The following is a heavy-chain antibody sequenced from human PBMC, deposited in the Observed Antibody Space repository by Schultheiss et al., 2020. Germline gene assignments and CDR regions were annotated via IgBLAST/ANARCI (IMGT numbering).Heavy chain of an antibody. Sequence: SQTLSLTCTVSGGSVTSSSNYWGWIRQPPGKGLEWIGSINYSGSTYYSGSTYYNPSLESRVTISADTSKNQFSLKLSSVTAADTAVYYCATMPMDAVDAIDFDYWGQGTLVTVSA. D-gene: IGHD5-12*01. CDR1: GGSVTSSSNY. J-gene: IGHJ4*02. CDR2: INYSGSTYYSGST. V-gene: IGHV4-39*01. CDR3: ATMPMDAVDAIDFDY.